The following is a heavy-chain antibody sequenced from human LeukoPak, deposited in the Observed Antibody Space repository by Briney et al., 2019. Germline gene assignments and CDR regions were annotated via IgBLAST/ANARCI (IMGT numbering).Heavy chain of an antibody. V-gene: IGHV3-11*04. CDR3: ATAPAAIPYYYYYYMDV. D-gene: IGHD2-2*01. J-gene: IGHJ6*03. CDR2: ISDSGYTK. Sequence: GGSLRLSCAASGFTFSDYFMTWIRQAPGKGLEWLSYISDSGYTKYYADSMKGRLAISRDNAKNLLYLQMDSLRAEDTAVYYCATAPAAIPYYYYYYMDVWGKGTTVTVSS. CDR1: GFTFSDYF.